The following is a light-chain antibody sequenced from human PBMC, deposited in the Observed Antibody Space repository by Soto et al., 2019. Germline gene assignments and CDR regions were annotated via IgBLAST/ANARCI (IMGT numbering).Light chain of an antibody. CDR3: QQYGSSPPYT. V-gene: IGKV3-20*01. J-gene: IGKJ2*01. Sequence: EIVLTQSPGTLSLSPGERATLSCRASQSVSSSYLAWYQQKPGQAPRLLIYRASSRATGIPDRFSGSVSGTDFTLTISRLEPEDFAVYDCQQYGSSPPYTFGQGTKLEIK. CDR2: RAS. CDR1: QSVSSSY.